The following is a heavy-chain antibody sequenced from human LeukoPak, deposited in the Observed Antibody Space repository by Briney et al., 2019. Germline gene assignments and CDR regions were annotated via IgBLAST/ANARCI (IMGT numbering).Heavy chain of an antibody. J-gene: IGHJ4*02. Sequence: ASVKVSCKASGGTFNSYTISWVRQAPGQGLEWMGGIIPIFGTTNYAQKLQGRVTMTTDTSTSTAYMELRSLRSDDTAVYYCAIDYDILTGPGPSFDYWGQGTLVTVSS. CDR1: GGTFNSYT. CDR3: AIDYDILTGPGPSFDY. V-gene: IGHV1-69*05. D-gene: IGHD3-9*01. CDR2: IIPIFGTT.